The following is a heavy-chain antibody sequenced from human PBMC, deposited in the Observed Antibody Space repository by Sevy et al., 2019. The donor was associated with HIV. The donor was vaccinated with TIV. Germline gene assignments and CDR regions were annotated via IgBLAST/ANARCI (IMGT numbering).Heavy chain of an antibody. CDR3: ARSILATIPFDY. V-gene: IGHV3-53*01. CDR1: GFTVSSNY. D-gene: IGHD5-12*01. CDR2: IYSGGST. Sequence: GGSLRLSCAASGFTVSSNYMSWVRQAPGKGLEWVSVIYSGGSTYYADSVKGRFTISRDNSKNTLYLQMNSLRAEDTAVYYCARSILATIPFDYWGQGTTVTVSS. J-gene: IGHJ4*02.